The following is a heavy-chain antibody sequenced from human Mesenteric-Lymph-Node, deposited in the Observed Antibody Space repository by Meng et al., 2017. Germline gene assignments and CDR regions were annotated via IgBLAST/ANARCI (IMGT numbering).Heavy chain of an antibody. V-gene: IGHV3-23*01. CDR2: ISGSGDST. CDR3: ARDRSSPITMIVSYYGMDV. CDR1: GFTFSRYA. J-gene: IGHJ6*02. Sequence: GGSLRLSCAASGFTFSRYAMSWVRQAPGKGLEWVSVISGSGDSTYYADSVKGRFAISRDNSKNTLYLQMNSLRAEDTAVYYCARDRSSPITMIVSYYGMDVWGQGTTVTVSS. D-gene: IGHD3-22*01.